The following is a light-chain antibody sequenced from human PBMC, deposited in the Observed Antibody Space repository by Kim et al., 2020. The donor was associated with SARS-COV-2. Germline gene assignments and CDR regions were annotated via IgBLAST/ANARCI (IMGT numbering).Light chain of an antibody. CDR2: EDN. V-gene: IGLV6-57*01. CDR3: QSYDSSLWV. Sequence: GKMVTISCTRSSSSIASNYVQWYQQRPGSSPTTVIYEDNQRPSGVPDRFSGSIDSSSNSASLTISGLKTEDDADYYCQSYDSSLWVFGGGTQLTVL. CDR1: SSSIASNY. J-gene: IGLJ3*02.